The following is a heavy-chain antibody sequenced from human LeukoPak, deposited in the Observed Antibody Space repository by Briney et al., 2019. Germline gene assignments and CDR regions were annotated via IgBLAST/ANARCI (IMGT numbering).Heavy chain of an antibody. V-gene: IGHV3-23*01. Sequence: GGSLRLSCAASGFRFSDYTMTWVRQAPGKGPEWVSAIGGRGGSTYYADSLGGRFTISRDNSKDMLYLQMNSLKVEDTAVYYCARDWGRFWGQGTLVTVSS. CDR2: IGGRGGST. J-gene: IGHJ4*02. D-gene: IGHD3-16*01. CDR1: GFRFSDYT. CDR3: ARDWGRF.